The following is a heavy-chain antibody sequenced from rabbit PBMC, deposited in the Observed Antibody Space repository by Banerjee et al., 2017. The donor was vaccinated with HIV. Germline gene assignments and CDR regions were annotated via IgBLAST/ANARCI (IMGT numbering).Heavy chain of an antibody. CDR1: GFDISSYQ. CDR2: INTISGDT. V-gene: IGHV1S45*01. J-gene: IGHJ4*01. D-gene: IGHD4-1*01. CDR3: ARDLAGVIGWNFGL. Sequence: QEQLVESGGGLVQPEESLTLTCTASGFDISSYQMCWVRQAPGKGLEWIACINTISGDTVYATWAKGRFPISKASWTTVTLQMTSLTAADTASYFCARDLAGVIGWNFGLWGPGTLVTVS.